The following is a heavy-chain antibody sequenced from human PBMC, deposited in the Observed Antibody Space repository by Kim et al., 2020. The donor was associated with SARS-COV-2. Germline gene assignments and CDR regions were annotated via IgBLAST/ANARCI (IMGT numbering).Heavy chain of an antibody. CDR3: ARDQSQAVTPYY. D-gene: IGHD2-15*01. V-gene: IGHV3-30-3*01. CDR1: GFTFSSYA. CDR2: ISYDGSNK. Sequence: GGSLRLSCAASGFTFSSYAMHWVRQAPGKGLEWVAVISYDGSNKYYADSVKGRFTISRDNSKNTLYLQMNSLRAGDTALYYCARDQSQAVTPYYWGQGTL. J-gene: IGHJ4*02.